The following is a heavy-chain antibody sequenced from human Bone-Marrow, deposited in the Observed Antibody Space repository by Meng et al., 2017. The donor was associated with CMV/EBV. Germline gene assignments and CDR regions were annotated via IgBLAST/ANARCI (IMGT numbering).Heavy chain of an antibody. D-gene: IGHD1-26*01. Sequence: ASVKVSCKASGYTFTGYYMHWVRQAPGQGLEWMGWINPNSGGTNYAQKFQGRVTMTRDTSISTAYMELSRLRSDDTAVYYSARVRWYSGSYWYFALWGRGTRVTGSS. CDR1: GYTFTGYY. J-gene: IGHJ2*01. CDR3: ARVRWYSGSYWYFAL. V-gene: IGHV1-2*02. CDR2: INPNSGGT.